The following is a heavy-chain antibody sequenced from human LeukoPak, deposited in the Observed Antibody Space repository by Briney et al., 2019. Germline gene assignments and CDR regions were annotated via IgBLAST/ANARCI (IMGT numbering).Heavy chain of an antibody. V-gene: IGHV4-38-2*02. Sequence: PSETLSLTCTVSGYSISSGYYWGWIRQPPGKGLEWIGIIYHSGSTYYNPSLKSRVTISVDTSKNQFSLKLSSVTAADTAVYYCARETTTSGRFDPWGQGTLVTVSS. CDR2: IYHSGST. CDR1: GYSISSGYY. D-gene: IGHD1-26*01. CDR3: ARETTTSGRFDP. J-gene: IGHJ5*02.